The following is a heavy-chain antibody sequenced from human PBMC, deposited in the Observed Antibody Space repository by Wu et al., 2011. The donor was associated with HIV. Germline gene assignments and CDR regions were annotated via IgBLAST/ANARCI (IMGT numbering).Heavy chain of an antibody. CDR3: ARVAIEIRQYSGTYYFDY. CDR2: IYPGDSDI. V-gene: IGHV5-51*01. J-gene: IGHJ4*02. Sequence: GWVRQSARERPGVDGIIYPGDSDIRYSPSFQGQVTISADKSISTAYLQWSSLRASDTAMYYCARVAIEIRQYSGTYYFDYWGQGTLVTVSS. D-gene: IGHD1-26*01.